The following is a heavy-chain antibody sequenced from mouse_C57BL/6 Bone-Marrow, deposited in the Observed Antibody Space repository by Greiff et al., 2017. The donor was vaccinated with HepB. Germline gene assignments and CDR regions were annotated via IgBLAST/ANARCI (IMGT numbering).Heavy chain of an antibody. Sequence: QVQLQQSGAELVRPGTSVKMSCKASGYTFTNYWIGWAKQRPGHGLEWIGNIYPGGGYTNYNAKFKGKATLTADKSSSTAYMQFSSLTSEDSAIYYCARRWLHYRSYADWGQGTPVTVSA. CDR1: GYTFTNYW. D-gene: IGHD2-3*01. CDR3: ARRWLHYRSYAD. J-gene: IGHJ3*01. CDR2: IYPGGGYT. V-gene: IGHV1-63*01.